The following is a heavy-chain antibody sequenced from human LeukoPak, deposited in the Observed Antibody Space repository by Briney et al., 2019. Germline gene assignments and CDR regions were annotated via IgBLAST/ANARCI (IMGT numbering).Heavy chain of an antibody. V-gene: IGHV3-33*01. CDR1: GFTFSSYG. J-gene: IGHJ3*02. CDR2: IWYDGSNK. Sequence: GGSLRPSCAASGFTFSSYGMHWVRQAPGKGLEWVAVIWYDGSNKYYADSVKGRFTISRDNSKNTLYLQMNSLRAEDTAVYYCARDQTLYYYYSSDAFDIWGQGTMVTVSS. CDR3: ARDQTLYYYYSSDAFDI. D-gene: IGHD3-22*01.